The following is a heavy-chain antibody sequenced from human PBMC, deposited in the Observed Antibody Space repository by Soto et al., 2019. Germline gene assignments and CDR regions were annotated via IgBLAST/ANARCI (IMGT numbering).Heavy chain of an antibody. CDR2: IIPIFGTA. J-gene: IGHJ6*02. CDR3: ARPLVGATNYYYGMDG. D-gene: IGHD1-26*01. CDR1: RGTFSSSA. V-gene: IGHV1-69*13. Sequence: SVKVSCNASRGTFSSSAISWVRQAPGKGLEWMGGIIPIFGTANYAQKFQGRVTNTAAESTSTAYMELSGLRSEDTAVYYCARPLVGATNYYYGMDGWGQGTTVTVSS.